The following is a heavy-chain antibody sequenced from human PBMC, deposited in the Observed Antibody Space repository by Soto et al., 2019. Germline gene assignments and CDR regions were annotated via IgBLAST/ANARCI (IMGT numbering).Heavy chain of an antibody. CDR3: ARVGGTTYYYGMDV. V-gene: IGHV1-2*04. J-gene: IGHJ6*02. D-gene: IGHD1-1*01. CDR2: INPNSGGT. CDR1: GYTFTGYY. Sequence: WASVKVSCKASGYTFTGYYMHWVRQAPGQGLEWMGWINPNSGGTNYAQKFQGWVTMTRDTSISTAYMELSRLRSDDTAVYYCARVGGTTYYYGMDVWGQGTTVTVSS.